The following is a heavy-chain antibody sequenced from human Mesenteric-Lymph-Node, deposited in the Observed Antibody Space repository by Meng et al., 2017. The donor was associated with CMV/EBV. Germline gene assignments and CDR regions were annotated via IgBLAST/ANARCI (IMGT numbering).Heavy chain of an antibody. CDR3: ARGGYSSSWSSYSWFDP. J-gene: IGHJ5*02. D-gene: IGHD6-13*01. V-gene: IGHV4-34*01. CDR2: INDSGRI. Sequence: GSLRGYYWSWIRQPPGKGLEWIGEINDSGRINLNPSLKSRVTISIDTSKNQFSLKLSSVSAADTAVYYCARGGYSSSWSSYSWFDPWGQGTLVTVSS. CDR1: GSLRGYY.